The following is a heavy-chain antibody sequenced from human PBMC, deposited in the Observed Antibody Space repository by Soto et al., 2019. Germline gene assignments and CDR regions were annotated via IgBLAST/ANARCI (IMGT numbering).Heavy chain of an antibody. CDR3: AKDPRTRYYDSSGYYWGDY. CDR1: GFTFSSYA. V-gene: IGHV3-23*01. Sequence: GGSLRLSXAASGFTFSSYAMSWVRQAPGKGLEWVSAISGSGGSTYYADSVKGRFTISRDNSKNTLYLQMNSLRAEDTAVYYCAKDPRTRYYDSSGYYWGDYWGQGTLVTVSS. CDR2: ISGSGGST. D-gene: IGHD3-22*01. J-gene: IGHJ4*02.